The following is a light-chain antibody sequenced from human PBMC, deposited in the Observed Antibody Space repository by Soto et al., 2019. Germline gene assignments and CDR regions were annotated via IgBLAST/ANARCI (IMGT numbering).Light chain of an antibody. V-gene: IGLV1-51*01. CDR2: DNN. CDR3: GTWDNSLSAGV. J-gene: IGLJ3*02. CDR1: RYNIGNNY. Sequence: QSVLTQPPSVSAAPGQKVTISCSGSRYNIGNNYVSWYQQLPGTAPKLLIYDNNKRPSGIPDRFSGSKSVTSATLGITGLQTGDEADYYCGTWDNSLSAGVFGGGTKLTVL.